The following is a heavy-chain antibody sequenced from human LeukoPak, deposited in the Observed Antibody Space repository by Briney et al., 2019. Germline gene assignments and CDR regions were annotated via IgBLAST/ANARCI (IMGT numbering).Heavy chain of an antibody. CDR2: INHSGST. V-gene: IGHV4-34*01. D-gene: IGHD3-9*01. CDR3: AKNVGFYDILTGYARYYFDY. CDR1: GGSLSGYY. J-gene: IGHJ4*02. Sequence: SETLSLTCAVYGGSLSGYYWSWIRQPPGKGLEWIGEINHSGSTNYDPSLKSRVTISVDTSKNQFSLKLSSVTAADTAVYYCAKNVGFYDILTGYARYYFDYWGQGTLVTVSS.